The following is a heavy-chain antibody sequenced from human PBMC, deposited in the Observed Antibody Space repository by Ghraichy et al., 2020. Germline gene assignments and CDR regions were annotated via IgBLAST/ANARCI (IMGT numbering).Heavy chain of an antibody. CDR2: IYYSGST. CDR1: GGSISSSSYY. J-gene: IGHJ4*02. CDR3: ARDGSVGWVGDY. Sequence: SETLSLTCTVSGGSISSSSYYWGWIRQPPGKGLEWIGSIYYSGSTYYNPSLKSRVTISVDTSKNQFSLKLSSVTAADTAVYYCARDGSVGWVGDYWGQGTLVTVSS. V-gene: IGHV4-39*07. D-gene: IGHD1-26*01.